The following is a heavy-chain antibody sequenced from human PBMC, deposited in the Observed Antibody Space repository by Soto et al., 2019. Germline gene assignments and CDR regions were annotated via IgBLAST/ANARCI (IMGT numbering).Heavy chain of an antibody. CDR2: ITDSGDDT. Sequence: PGGSLRLSCAASGFTFNNYAMGWVRQAPGKGLEWVSAITDSGDDTYYIDSVKGRFTISRDNSKSTLYLQMNSLRAEDTAIYYCAKLGSSSWYPHYLLDYRGQGTPVPGSS. CDR3: AKLGSSSWYPHYLLDY. V-gene: IGHV3-23*01. D-gene: IGHD6-13*01. J-gene: IGHJ4*02. CDR1: GFTFNNYA.